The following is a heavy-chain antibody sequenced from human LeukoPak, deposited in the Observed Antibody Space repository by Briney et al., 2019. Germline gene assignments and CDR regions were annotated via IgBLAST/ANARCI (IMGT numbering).Heavy chain of an antibody. Sequence: PGGSLRLSCAASGFTFDDYTFHWVRQAPGKGLEWVSLITWDGGTTYYADSVKGRSTISRDNSKNSVYLQMNSLRTEDTALYYCTKDRYCTTTSCPLDYWGQGTLVTVSS. V-gene: IGHV3-43*01. J-gene: IGHJ4*02. CDR2: ITWDGGTT. CDR3: TKDRYCTTTSCPLDY. CDR1: GFTFDDYT. D-gene: IGHD2-2*01.